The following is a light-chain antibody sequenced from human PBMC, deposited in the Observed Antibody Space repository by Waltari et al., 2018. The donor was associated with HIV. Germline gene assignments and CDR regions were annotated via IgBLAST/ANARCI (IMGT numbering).Light chain of an antibody. CDR1: QTVNNN. J-gene: IGKJ1*01. CDR2: DAS. V-gene: IGKV3D-15*01. Sequence: EVVLTQSPSTLSVSLGEGPPLSCRASQTVNNNLAWYQQRPGQAPRLLIYDASRRATAIPDRFSGSGSGTEFNLTISSLQSEDLALYVCQQYKKWPETFGLGTKVEIK. CDR3: QQYKKWPET.